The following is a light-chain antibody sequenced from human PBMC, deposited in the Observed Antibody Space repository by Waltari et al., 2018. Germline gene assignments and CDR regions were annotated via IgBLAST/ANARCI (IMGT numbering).Light chain of an antibody. CDR2: AAS. CDR1: QDISSY. J-gene: IGKJ1*01. V-gene: IGKV1-33*01. Sequence: DIQMTQSPSSLSASVGYRVTITCQASQDISSYLNWYQQKPGKAPKLLMSAASNLEAGVPSRFSGSRSGTDFTFTITSLQSEDIATYYCQQYADLPWTFGQGTKVEIK. CDR3: QQYADLPWT.